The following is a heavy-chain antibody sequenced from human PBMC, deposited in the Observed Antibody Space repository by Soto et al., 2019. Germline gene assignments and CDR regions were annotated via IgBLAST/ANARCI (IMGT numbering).Heavy chain of an antibody. J-gene: IGHJ3*01. CDR2: IDNPGSVT. CDR1: GFSFSSYW. Sequence: EVQVVESGGGLVQPGGSLRLSCAASGFSFSSYWFHWVRQAPGKGPVWVSRIDNPGSVTDYADSVKGRFTISRDNAKNTLFLQMNSLRRDDTGVYYGVRRKGVSEGAFDVWGQGTMVTVSS. D-gene: IGHD3-10*01. CDR3: VRRKGVSEGAFDV. V-gene: IGHV3-74*01.